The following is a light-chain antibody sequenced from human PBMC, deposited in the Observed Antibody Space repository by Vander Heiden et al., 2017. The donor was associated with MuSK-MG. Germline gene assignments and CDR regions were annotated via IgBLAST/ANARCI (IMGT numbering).Light chain of an antibody. CDR2: DVS. V-gene: IGLV2-14*01. CDR1: SSDVGGYNY. Sequence: HSALTQPAPVSGSPGQSLTISCTGTSSDVGGYNYVSWYHQHPGKAPKLMIYDVSNRPSGVSNRFSGSKSGYTASLTISGLQAEDEADYYCSSYTSSTTYLFGTGTKVTVL. J-gene: IGLJ1*01. CDR3: SSYTSSTTYL.